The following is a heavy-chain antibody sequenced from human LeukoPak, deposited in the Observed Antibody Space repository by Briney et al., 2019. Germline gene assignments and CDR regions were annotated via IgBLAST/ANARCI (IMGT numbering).Heavy chain of an antibody. J-gene: IGHJ4*02. CDR2: ISYDGSNK. D-gene: IGHD3-22*01. CDR1: GFTFSSYG. Sequence: QSGGSLRLSCAASGFTFSSYGMHWVRQAPGKGLEWVAVISYDGSNKYYADSVKGRFTISRDNSKNTLYLQMNSLRAEDTAVYYCARVNPPEYYYDSSGHEDYWGQGTLVTVSS. CDR3: ARVNPPEYYYDSSGHEDY. V-gene: IGHV3-30*03.